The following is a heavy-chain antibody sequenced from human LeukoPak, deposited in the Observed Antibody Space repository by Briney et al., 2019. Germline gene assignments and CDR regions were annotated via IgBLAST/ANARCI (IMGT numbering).Heavy chain of an antibody. Sequence: PSETLSLTCAVSGYSISSGYYWGWIRQPPGKGLDWIGSIYHSGSTYYNPSLKSRVTISVDTSKNQFSLKLSSVTAADTAVYYCARDHCSGGSCYSPAMDVWGKGTTVTVSS. CDR2: IYHSGST. V-gene: IGHV4-38-2*02. J-gene: IGHJ6*04. CDR3: ARDHCSGGSCYSPAMDV. D-gene: IGHD2-15*01. CDR1: GYSISSGYY.